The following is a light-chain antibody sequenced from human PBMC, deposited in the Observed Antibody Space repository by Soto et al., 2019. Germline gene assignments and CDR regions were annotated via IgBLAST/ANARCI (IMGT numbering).Light chain of an antibody. V-gene: IGKV3-15*01. CDR1: QSVSSY. J-gene: IGKJ4*01. Sequence: EILMTQSPATLSLSPGERATLSCRASQSVSSYLAWYQQKPGQAPRLLIYGASTRATGIPARFSGSGSGTEFTLTIASQQSEDFAVYYCQQYNQWPLTFGGGTKVDIK. CDR2: GAS. CDR3: QQYNQWPLT.